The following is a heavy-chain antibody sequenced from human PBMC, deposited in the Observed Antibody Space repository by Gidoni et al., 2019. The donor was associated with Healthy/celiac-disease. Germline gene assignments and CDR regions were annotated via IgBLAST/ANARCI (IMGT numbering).Heavy chain of an antibody. CDR2: INHSGST. CDR1: GGSFSGYY. V-gene: IGHV4-34*01. Sequence: QVQLQQWGAGLLKPSETLSLTCAVYGGSFSGYYWSWIRQPPGKGLEWSGEINHSGSTNYNPSLKSRVTISVDTSKNQFSLKLSSVTAADTAVYYCAIYSSGWIDYWGQGTLVTVSS. J-gene: IGHJ4*02. D-gene: IGHD6-19*01. CDR3: AIYSSGWIDY.